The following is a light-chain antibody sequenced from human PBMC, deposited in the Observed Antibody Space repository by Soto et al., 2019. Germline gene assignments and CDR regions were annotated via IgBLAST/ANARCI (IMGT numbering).Light chain of an antibody. J-gene: IGKJ1*01. CDR2: GAS. V-gene: IGKV3-20*01. Sequence: EIVMTQSPATLSVSPGERATLSCRARQSVNSALAWYQQNPGQVPRLLIYGASTRATGIPDRFSGSGSGTDFTLTISRLEPEDFAVYYCQQYGSSLTWTFGQGTKV. CDR1: QSVNSA. CDR3: QQYGSSLTWT.